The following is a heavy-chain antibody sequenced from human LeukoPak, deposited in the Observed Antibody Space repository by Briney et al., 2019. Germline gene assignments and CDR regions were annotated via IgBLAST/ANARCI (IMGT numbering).Heavy chain of an antibody. CDR1: GGSISSSSYY. D-gene: IGHD5-18*01. Sequence: SESLSLTCTVSGGSISSSSYYWGWIRQPPGKGLEWIGSIYYSGSTYYNPSLKSRVTISVDTSKNQSSLKLSSVTAADTAVYYCARVGYSYGRFDYWGQGTLVTVSS. V-gene: IGHV4-39*07. CDR3: ARVGYSYGRFDY. CDR2: IYYSGST. J-gene: IGHJ4*02.